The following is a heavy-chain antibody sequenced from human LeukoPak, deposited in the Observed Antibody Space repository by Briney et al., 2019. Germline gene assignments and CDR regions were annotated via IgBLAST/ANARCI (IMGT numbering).Heavy chain of an antibody. CDR1: GFTFSSYE. CDR2: ISSSGTTI. D-gene: IGHD2-15*01. CDR3: ARDPLYCSGGSCYSEGFDY. V-gene: IGHV3-48*03. J-gene: IGHJ4*02. Sequence: PGGSLRLSCAASGFTFSSYEMHWVRQAPGKGLEWVSYISSSGTTIYYADSVRGRFTISRDNAKNSLYLQVHSLRAEDTAVYYCARDPLYCSGGSCYSEGFDYWGQGTLGTVSA.